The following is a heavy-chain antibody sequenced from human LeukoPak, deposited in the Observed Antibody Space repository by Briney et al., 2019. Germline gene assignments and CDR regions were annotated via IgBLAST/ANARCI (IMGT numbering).Heavy chain of an antibody. Sequence: ASVTVSCKASGYTFTSYGISWVRQAPGQGLEWMGWISAYNGNTNYAQKLQGRVTMTTDTSTSTAYMELRSLRSDDTAVYYCASPLGYCSSTSCYGGTVFDYWGQGTLVTVSS. V-gene: IGHV1-18*01. CDR2: ISAYNGNT. CDR3: ASPLGYCSSTSCYGGTVFDY. J-gene: IGHJ4*02. CDR1: GYTFTSYG. D-gene: IGHD2-2*01.